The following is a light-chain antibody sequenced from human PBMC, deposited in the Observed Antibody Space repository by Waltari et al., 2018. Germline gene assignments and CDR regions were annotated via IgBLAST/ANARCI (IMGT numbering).Light chain of an antibody. CDR1: QSLLNSYDRFTY. Sequence: DIVMTQTPLSLPVTPGEPASISCSSRQSLLNSYDRFTYLDSFLQKPGQSPQLLVYSLSYRASGVPDRFSGTGSGSSFSLKISRVEAEDVGIYYCMQRLEFPYTFGQGTRL. V-gene: IGKV2-40*01. J-gene: IGKJ2*01. CDR2: SLS. CDR3: MQRLEFPYT.